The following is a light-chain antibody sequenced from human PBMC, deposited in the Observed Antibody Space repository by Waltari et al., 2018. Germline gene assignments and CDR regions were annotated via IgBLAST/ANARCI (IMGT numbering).Light chain of an antibody. V-gene: IGKV1-33*01. Sequence: DIQMNQSPSSQSASVGDRVTNTCQASHDIRKNLNWFQQKPGQAPQVLIFDASNSQPAVPSRFSGSGSGTDFAFTISSLQPEDIGTYFCQQYANLPLTFGGGTRVEIK. CDR3: QQYANLPLT. CDR2: DAS. J-gene: IGKJ4*01. CDR1: HDIRKN.